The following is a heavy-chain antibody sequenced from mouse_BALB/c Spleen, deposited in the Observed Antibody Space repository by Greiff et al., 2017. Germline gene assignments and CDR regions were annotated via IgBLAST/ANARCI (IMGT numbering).Heavy chain of an antibody. J-gene: IGHJ4*01. CDR2: IYPGDGDT. Sequence: VQLQQSGAELVRPGSSVKISCKASGYAFSSYWMNWVKQRPGQGLEWIGQIYPGDGDTNYNGKFKGKATLTADKSSSTAYMQLSSLTSEDSAVYFCARTPSYYGNYGYAMDYWGQGTSVTVSS. D-gene: IGHD2-10*01. CDR1: GYAFSSYW. V-gene: IGHV1-80*01. CDR3: ARTPSYYGNYGYAMDY.